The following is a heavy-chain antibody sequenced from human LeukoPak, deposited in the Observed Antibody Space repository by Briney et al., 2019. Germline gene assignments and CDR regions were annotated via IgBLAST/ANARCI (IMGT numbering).Heavy chain of an antibody. CDR2: IYYSGST. CDR3: ARHVTTVTTYYFDY. D-gene: IGHD4-17*01. J-gene: IGHJ4*02. CDR1: GGSISSSSYY. V-gene: IGHV4-39*01. Sequence: SETLSLTCTVSGGSISSSSYYWGWIRQPPGKGLEWIGSIYYSGSTYYNPSLKSRVTISVDTSKNQFSLKLSSVTAADTAVYHCARHVTTVTTYYFDYWGQGTLVTVSS.